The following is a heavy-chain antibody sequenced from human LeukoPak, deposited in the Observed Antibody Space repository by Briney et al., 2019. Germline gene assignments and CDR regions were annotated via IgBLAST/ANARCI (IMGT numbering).Heavy chain of an antibody. CDR1: GFTFSNYA. Sequence: RSGGSLRLSCAASGFTFSNYAMNWVRQAPGKGLEWVSSISGSSTYIYYADSVKGRFTISRDNAKNSLYLQMNSLRAEDTAVYYCAKDPYSITMIPFFDYWGQGTLVTVSS. CDR2: ISGSSTYI. V-gene: IGHV3-21*04. J-gene: IGHJ4*02. D-gene: IGHD3-22*01. CDR3: AKDPYSITMIPFFDY.